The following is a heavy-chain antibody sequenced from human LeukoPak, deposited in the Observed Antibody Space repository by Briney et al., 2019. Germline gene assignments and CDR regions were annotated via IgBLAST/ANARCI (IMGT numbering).Heavy chain of an antibody. V-gene: IGHV3-66*02. CDR2: VYSGGET. D-gene: IGHD5-12*01. CDR1: GFTVNTKY. J-gene: IGHJ4*02. CDR3: ARVGGASIVAIPTSYFDY. Sequence: GGSLRLSCAASGFTVNTKYMSWVRQGPGTGLEWIAVVYSGGETFYADSVRGRFTVSRDNSKNTLYLQMNSLRAEDTAIFYCARVGGASIVAIPTSYFDYWGQGTLVTVSS.